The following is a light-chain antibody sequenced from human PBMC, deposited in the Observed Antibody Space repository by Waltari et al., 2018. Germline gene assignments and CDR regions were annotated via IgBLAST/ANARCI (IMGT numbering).Light chain of an antibody. CDR1: QDIRDD. CDR3: QQFYSRPWT. J-gene: IGKJ1*01. V-gene: IGKV1-6*01. CDR2: SAS. Sequence: ATQMTQSPSSLSASVGDRVTITCRASQDIRDDLGWYQQKPGKAPELLIYSASSLQSGVPSRFSGSGSGTDFTLTISNLQPEDVAVYYCQQFYSRPWTFGQGTKVEI.